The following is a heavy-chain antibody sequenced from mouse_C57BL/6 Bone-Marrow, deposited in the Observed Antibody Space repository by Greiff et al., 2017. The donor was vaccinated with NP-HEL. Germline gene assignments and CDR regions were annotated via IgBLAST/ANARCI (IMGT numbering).Heavy chain of an antibody. V-gene: IGHV1-19*01. CDR2: INPYNGGT. Sequence: EVQLQQSGPVLVKPGASVKMSCKASGYTFTDYYMNWVKQSHGKSLEWIGVINPYNGGTSYNQKFKGKATLTVDKSSSTAYMELNSLTSEDSAVYYCARDLLAMDYWGQGTSVTVSS. J-gene: IGHJ4*01. CDR3: ARDLLAMDY. D-gene: IGHD2-10*01. CDR1: GYTFTDYY.